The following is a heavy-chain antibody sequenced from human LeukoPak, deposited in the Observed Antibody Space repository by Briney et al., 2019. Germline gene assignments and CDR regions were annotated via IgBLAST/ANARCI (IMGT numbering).Heavy chain of an antibody. Sequence: ASVKVSCKTSGYTFTDYYMHWVRQAPGQGLEWMGRINPNSGDTNYAQKFLGRVTMTRDTSISTAYMELSGLRSDDTAVYYCGTLLSNGPFDYWGQGSLVTVSS. CDR3: GTLLSNGPFDY. CDR1: GYTFTDYY. J-gene: IGHJ4*02. CDR2: INPNSGDT. V-gene: IGHV1-2*02.